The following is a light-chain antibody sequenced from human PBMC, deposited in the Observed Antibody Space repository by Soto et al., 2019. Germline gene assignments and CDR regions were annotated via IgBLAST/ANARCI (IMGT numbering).Light chain of an antibody. CDR3: QQYNFWPPLT. J-gene: IGKJ4*01. CDR1: QSVNSN. Sequence: EIVMTQSPATLSVSPGERATLSCRASQSVNSNLAWYRQKPGQAPRLLISDASTRATGVPARFSGIGSGTEFTLTIRSLQSEDSGIYYCQQYNFWPPLTFGGGTKVEIK. CDR2: DAS. V-gene: IGKV3-15*01.